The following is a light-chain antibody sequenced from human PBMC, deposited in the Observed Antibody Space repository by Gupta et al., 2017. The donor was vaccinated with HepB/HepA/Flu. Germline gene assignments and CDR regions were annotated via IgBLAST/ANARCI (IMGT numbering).Light chain of an antibody. Sequence: DIQMTQSPSPLSASVGDRVTIACRASQNISNYLNWYQQKPGKAPKLLIYAASSLQSGVPSRFRGGGSGTDFTLTISRLQPEDFATFYCQQSDSSPRTFGQGTKVEIK. CDR1: QNISNY. J-gene: IGKJ1*01. CDR2: AAS. CDR3: QQSDSSPRT. V-gene: IGKV1-39*01.